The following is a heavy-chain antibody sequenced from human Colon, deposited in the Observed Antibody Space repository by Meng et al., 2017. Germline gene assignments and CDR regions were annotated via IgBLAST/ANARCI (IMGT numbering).Heavy chain of an antibody. J-gene: IGHJ6*02. Sequence: EVQLVESGGGLVQPGGSLKLSCAASRFTFSGSPIHWVRQTSGQGLEWVGRIRNKANDYATAYAASVKGRFTISRDDSKNTASLQMNSLKTEDTAVYYCTGGYYYNIDVWGQGTTVTVSS. D-gene: IGHD1-26*01. CDR3: TGGYYYNIDV. CDR2: IRNKANDYAT. CDR1: RFTFSGSP. V-gene: IGHV3-73*01.